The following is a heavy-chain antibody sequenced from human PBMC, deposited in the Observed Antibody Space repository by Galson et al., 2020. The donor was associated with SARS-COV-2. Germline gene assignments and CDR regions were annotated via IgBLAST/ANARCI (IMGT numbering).Heavy chain of an antibody. V-gene: IGHV3-33*06. CDR2: IWSDGSKQ. CDR3: AKAASAWADAFDM. J-gene: IGHJ3*02. CDR1: GFTFSSYG. Sequence: GESLKISCAASGFTFSSYGMHWVRQAPGKGLEWVAVIWSDGSKQYYADSVKGRFSISRDSSKNTLYLQMNSLRAEDTAVYYCAKAASAWADAFDMCGQGTMVTVS. D-gene: IGHD6-19*01.